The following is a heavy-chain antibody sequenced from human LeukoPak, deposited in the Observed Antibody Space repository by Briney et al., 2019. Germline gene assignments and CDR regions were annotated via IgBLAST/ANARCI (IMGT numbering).Heavy chain of an antibody. Sequence: GGSLRLSCAASEFSFGSNYMTWVRQAPGKGLEWVSLIYSGGSTYYADSVKGRFTISRDNSKNTLYLQMTSLRAEDTAVYYCARLRYHDFWSGYWKYYYYMDVWGKGTTVTVSS. D-gene: IGHD3-3*01. V-gene: IGHV3-66*04. CDR2: IYSGGST. CDR1: EFSFGSNY. J-gene: IGHJ6*03. CDR3: ARLRYHDFWSGYWKYYYYMDV.